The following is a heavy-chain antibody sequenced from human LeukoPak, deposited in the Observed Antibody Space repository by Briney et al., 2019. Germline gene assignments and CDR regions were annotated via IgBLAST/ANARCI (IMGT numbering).Heavy chain of an antibody. CDR1: GFTSRYVY. V-gene: IGHV3-11*04. CDR3: ARKALVFGGTIIIPDAFDI. CDR2: ISGSGTNI. Sequence: PGGSLRLSCPASGFTSRYVYMTWIRQAPGKRLEWVSYISGSGTNIFYADSVKGRFTISRYNAKNSLYLQMNSLRAEDTAVYYCARKALVFGGTIIIPDAFDIWGQGTLVTVSS. D-gene: IGHD3-16*01. J-gene: IGHJ3*02.